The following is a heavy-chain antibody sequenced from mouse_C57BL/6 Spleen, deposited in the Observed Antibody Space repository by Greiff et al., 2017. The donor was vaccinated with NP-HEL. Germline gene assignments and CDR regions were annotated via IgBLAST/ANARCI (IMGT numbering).Heavy chain of an antibody. J-gene: IGHJ2*01. V-gene: IGHV1-72*01. CDR2: IDPNSGGT. D-gene: IGHD2-4*01. CDR3: ARAGEDYDGNYFDY. CDR1: GYTFTSYW. Sequence: QVQLQQPGAELVKPGASVKLSCKASGYTFTSYWMHWVKQRPGRGLEWIGRIDPNSGGTKYNEKFKSKATLTVDKPSSTDYMQLNSLTSEDAAVYECARAGEDYDGNYFDYWGKGTTLTVSS.